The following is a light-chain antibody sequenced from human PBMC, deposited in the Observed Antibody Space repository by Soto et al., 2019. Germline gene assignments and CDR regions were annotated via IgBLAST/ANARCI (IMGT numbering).Light chain of an antibody. J-gene: IGKJ1*01. Sequence: EVVMTQSPATLSVSPGERATLSCRASQSVGSNLVWYQQKPGQAPRLLIYGASTRATDIPGRFSGSGFGTEFTLAISSLQSEDFAVYYCQQYKHWHRTFGQGTKVEIK. V-gene: IGKV3-15*01. CDR3: QQYKHWHRT. CDR2: GAS. CDR1: QSVGSN.